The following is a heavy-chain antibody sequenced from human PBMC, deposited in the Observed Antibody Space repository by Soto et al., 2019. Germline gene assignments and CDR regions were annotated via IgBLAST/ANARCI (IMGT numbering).Heavy chain of an antibody. CDR1: GFSFSSYS. D-gene: IGHD4-17*01. J-gene: IGHJ4*02. CDR3: ARDHSTVTYFDY. V-gene: IGHV3-48*02. CDR2: ISSRSSTI. Sequence: GGSLRLSCAASGFSFSSYSMNWVRQAPGKGLEWVSYISSRSSTIYYTDSVKGRLTISRDNAKNSLYLQMNSLRDEDTAVYYCARDHSTVTYFDYWGQGNVVTV.